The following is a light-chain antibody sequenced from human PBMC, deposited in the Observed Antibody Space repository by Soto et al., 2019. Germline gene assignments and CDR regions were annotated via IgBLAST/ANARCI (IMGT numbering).Light chain of an antibody. J-gene: IGKJ1*01. CDR3: MQALQKPCT. CDR1: QSLLHKNGITY. Sequence: DIVMTQSPLSLPVTPGEAVSISCRSSQSLLHKNGITYFNWYLQKPGQSPQVLIYLGSNRASGVPGRFSGSGSGTDFTLHISRVEAEDVGVYYCMQALQKPCTFGQGTKVDI. CDR2: LGS. V-gene: IGKV2-28*01.